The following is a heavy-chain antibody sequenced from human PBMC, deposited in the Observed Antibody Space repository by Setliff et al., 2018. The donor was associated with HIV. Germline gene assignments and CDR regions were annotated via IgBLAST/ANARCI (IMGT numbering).Heavy chain of an antibody. V-gene: IGHV1-8*02. Sequence: GASVKVSCKASGYTFTSYDINWVRQATGQGLEWMGWINPNSGNTGYAQKFQGRVTMTTDTATSTAYMEVRSLRSDDTAVYYCARTDYGGNSGGNYFDYWGQGSLVTVSS. CDR2: INPNSGNT. D-gene: IGHD4-17*01. J-gene: IGHJ4*02. CDR1: GYTFTSYD. CDR3: ARTDYGGNSGGNYFDY.